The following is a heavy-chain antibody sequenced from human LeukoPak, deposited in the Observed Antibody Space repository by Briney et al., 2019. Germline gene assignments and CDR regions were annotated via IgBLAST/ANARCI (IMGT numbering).Heavy chain of an antibody. CDR3: GRDLIGTAASWDC. CDR1: GFTVNNNY. CDR2: ISSGGST. V-gene: IGHV3-53*01. J-gene: IGHJ4*02. Sequence: GGSLRLSCVASGFTVNNNYMNWVRQGPGKGLEWVSVISSGGSTYYADSVTGRLTISRDNSKNTLYLQMNSLRVEDTAVYYCGRDLIGTAASWDCWGQGTLVTVSS. D-gene: IGHD6-25*01.